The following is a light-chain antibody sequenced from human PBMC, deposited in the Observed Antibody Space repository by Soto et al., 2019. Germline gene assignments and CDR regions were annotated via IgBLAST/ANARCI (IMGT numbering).Light chain of an antibody. CDR3: QQRNSWPPT. CDR1: QSVGND. V-gene: IGKV3-11*01. J-gene: IGKJ4*01. CDR2: YAS. Sequence: EIVLTQSPATLSLSPGDRATLSCRASQSVGNDLVWYHQKRGQAPRVLIYYASNRATGIPARFSGSGSGTDFTLTISSLEPEDCAFYYCQQRNSWPPTFGGGNRGEIK.